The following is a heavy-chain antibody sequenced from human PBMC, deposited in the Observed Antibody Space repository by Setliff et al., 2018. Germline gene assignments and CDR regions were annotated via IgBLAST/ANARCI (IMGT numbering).Heavy chain of an antibody. CDR1: GDSISDAS. V-gene: IGHV4-59*01. CDR3: ARASSGWYSAYYYYMDV. J-gene: IGHJ6*03. Sequence: SETLSLTCTVSGDSISDASIMAWIRQPPGKGLEFIGYVFYNGAAKYDPSLKSRVITSKEISVSAADTAVYYCARASSGWYSAYYYYMDVWGKGTTVTVSS. CDR2: VFYNGAA. D-gene: IGHD6-19*01.